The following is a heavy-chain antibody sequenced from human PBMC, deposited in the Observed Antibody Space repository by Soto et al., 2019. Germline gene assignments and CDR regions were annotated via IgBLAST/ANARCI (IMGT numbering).Heavy chain of an antibody. CDR3: ARAIDFYFDL. J-gene: IGHJ2*01. CDR1: GFTFSNYW. V-gene: IGHV3-74*01. Sequence: EVQLVESGGDLVQPGGSLSLSCVASGFTFSNYWMHWVRQAPGKGLEWVSRITSDESSRAYAASVKGRFISSRDNDKNSLSLEMNSLRAEDTAVYYCARAIDFYFDLWGRGTLVTVSS. CDR2: ITSDESSR.